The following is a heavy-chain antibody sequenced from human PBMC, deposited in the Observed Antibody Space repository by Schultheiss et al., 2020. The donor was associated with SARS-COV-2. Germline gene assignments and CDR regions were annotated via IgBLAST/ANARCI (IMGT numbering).Heavy chain of an antibody. Sequence: GGSLRLSCAASGFTFSSYAMSWVRQAPGKGLEWVGHIKSETDGGTTDYAAPVKGRFTISRDDSKNTLYLQMNSLKTEDTAVYYCTTAVGRPGYYGMDVWGQGTTVTVSS. CDR1: GFTFSSYA. CDR3: TTAVGRPGYYGMDV. D-gene: IGHD6-6*01. V-gene: IGHV3-15*01. J-gene: IGHJ6*02. CDR2: IKSETDGGTT.